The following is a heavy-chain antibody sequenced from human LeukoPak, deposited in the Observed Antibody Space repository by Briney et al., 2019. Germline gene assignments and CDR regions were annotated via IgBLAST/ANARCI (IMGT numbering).Heavy chain of an antibody. V-gene: IGHV6-1*01. CDR3: ARGDERLLWFGEQKYKWFDP. Sequence: SQTLSLTSGISGDSVSSNSAACNSIRQSPSRGLEWLGRTYYRSKWYSDYAVSVKSRITINPDTSKNQFSLQLNSVTPEDTAVYYCARGDERLLWFGEQKYKWFDPWGQGTLVTVSS. D-gene: IGHD3-10*01. CDR2: TYYRSKWYS. CDR1: GDSVSSNSAA. J-gene: IGHJ5*02.